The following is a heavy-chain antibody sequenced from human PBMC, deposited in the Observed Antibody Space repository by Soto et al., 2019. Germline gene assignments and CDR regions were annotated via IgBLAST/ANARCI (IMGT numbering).Heavy chain of an antibody. J-gene: IGHJ4*02. CDR2: IFHTGST. CDR3: AYSTGWYRIDN. CDR1: GDSISSSKW. D-gene: IGHD6-19*01. V-gene: IGHV4-4*02. Sequence: QVQLQESGPGRVKSSGTLSLTCGVSGDSISSSKWWSWVRQPPGKGLEWIGDIFHTGSTNYNPSLNSRVTISIDKSKNQFSLRLRSGTAADTAVYYCAYSTGWYRIDNWGQGSLVTVSS.